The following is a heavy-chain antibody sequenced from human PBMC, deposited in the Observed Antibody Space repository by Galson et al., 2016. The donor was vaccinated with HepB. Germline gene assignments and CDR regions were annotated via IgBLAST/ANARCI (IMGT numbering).Heavy chain of an antibody. J-gene: IGHJ4*02. CDR1: GFSVSSNY. D-gene: IGHD1-26*01. CDR3: ARDSGSVSFDY. CDR2: IFSAGTT. Sequence: SLRLSCAASGFSVSSNYLSWVRQAPGKGLEWVSVIFSAGTTYYADSVKGRFTISRDNSKNTLYLQTNSLRAEDTAVYYCARDSGSVSFDYWGQGTLVTVSS. V-gene: IGHV3-53*01.